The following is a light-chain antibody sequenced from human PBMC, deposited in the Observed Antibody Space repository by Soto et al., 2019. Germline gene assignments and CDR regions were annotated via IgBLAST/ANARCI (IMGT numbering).Light chain of an antibody. Sequence: QSVLTQPASVSGSPGQSITISCTGTSSDVGSYNLVSWYLQHPGKAPKLMIYEGSKRPSGVSNRFSGSKSGNTASLTISGLQAEDEADYYCCSYAGSSTFVIFGGGTKVTVL. V-gene: IGLV2-23*03. J-gene: IGLJ2*01. CDR1: SSDVGSYNL. CDR2: EGS. CDR3: CSYAGSSTFVI.